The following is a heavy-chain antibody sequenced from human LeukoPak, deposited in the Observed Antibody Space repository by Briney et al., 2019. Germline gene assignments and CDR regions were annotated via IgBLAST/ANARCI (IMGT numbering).Heavy chain of an antibody. J-gene: IGHJ5*02. CDR1: GYTFTGYY. CDR3: ARDRRVYSSSWYANWFDP. V-gene: IGHV1-2*02. D-gene: IGHD6-13*01. Sequence: GASVKVSCKASGYTFTGYYMHWVRQAPGQGLEWMGWINPNSGGTNYAQKFQGRVTMTRDTSISTAYMELSRLRSDDTAVYYCARDRRVYSSSWYANWFDPWGQGTLVTVSS. CDR2: INPNSGGT.